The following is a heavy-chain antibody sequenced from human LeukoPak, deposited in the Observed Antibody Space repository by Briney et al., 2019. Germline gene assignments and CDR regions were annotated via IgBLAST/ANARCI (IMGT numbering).Heavy chain of an antibody. CDR3: ARAQLGIAVAGPKEGNGMDV. CDR1: GFTFSSYG. D-gene: IGHD6-19*01. Sequence: GGSLRLSCAASGFTFSSYGMHWVRQAPGKGLEWVAVISYDGSNKYYADSVKGRFTISRDNSKNTLYLQMNSLRAEDTAVYYCARAQLGIAVAGPKEGNGMDVWGQGTTVTVSS. J-gene: IGHJ6*02. V-gene: IGHV3-30*03. CDR2: ISYDGSNK.